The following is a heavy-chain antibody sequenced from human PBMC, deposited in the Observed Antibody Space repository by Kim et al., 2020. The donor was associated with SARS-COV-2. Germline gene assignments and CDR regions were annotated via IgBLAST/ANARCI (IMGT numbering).Heavy chain of an antibody. Sequence: GGSLRLSCAASGFTFSDYYMSWIRQAPGKGLEWVSYISSSGSTIYYADSVKGRFTISRDNAKNSLYLQMNSLRAEDTAVYYCAREGAYYDFWSAKKGWIDYWGQGTLVTVSS. D-gene: IGHD3-3*01. V-gene: IGHV3-11*01. CDR2: ISSSGSTI. CDR3: AREGAYYDFWSAKKGWIDY. J-gene: IGHJ4*02. CDR1: GFTFSDYY.